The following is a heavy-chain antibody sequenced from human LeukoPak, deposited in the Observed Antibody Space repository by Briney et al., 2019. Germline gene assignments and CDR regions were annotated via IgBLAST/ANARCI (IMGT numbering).Heavy chain of an antibody. CDR1: GGSISSYY. Sequence: PSETLSLTCTVSGGSISSYYWNWIRHPPGKGLEWIANIYHTGSTNYNPSLSSRVTISIDTAKNQFSLKLTSVTAADTAVYYCARRGRNSSGWQDYLWGQGTLVTVSS. CDR3: ARRGRNSSGWQDYL. CDR2: IYHTGST. J-gene: IGHJ4*02. D-gene: IGHD6-25*01. V-gene: IGHV4-59*01.